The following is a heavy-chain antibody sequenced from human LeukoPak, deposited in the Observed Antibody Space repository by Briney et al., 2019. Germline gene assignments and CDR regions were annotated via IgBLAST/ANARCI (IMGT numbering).Heavy chain of an antibody. J-gene: IGHJ5*02. CDR3: ARSANPGVHKFDP. CDR2: ITSSSNI. V-gene: IGHV3-48*02. Sequence: PGGSLRLSCEASGFTFSSYAMAWVRQAPGKGLEWLSYITSSSNINYADSVKGRFTISRDNAKNSLYLQMNSLRDEDTAVYYCARSANPGVHKFDPWGQGTLVTVSS. CDR1: GFTFSSYA. D-gene: IGHD6-6*01.